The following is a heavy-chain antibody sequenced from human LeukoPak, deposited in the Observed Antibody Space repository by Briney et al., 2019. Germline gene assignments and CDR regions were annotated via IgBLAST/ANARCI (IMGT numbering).Heavy chain of an antibody. CDR2: INHSGST. J-gene: IGHJ4*02. Sequence: PSETLSLTCAVYGGSFSGYYWSWIRQPPGKGLEWIGEINHSGSTNYNPSLKSRVTISVDTSKNQFSLKLSSVTAADTAVYYCARESAGSRLKGSFDYWGQGTLATVSS. CDR1: GGSFSGYY. V-gene: IGHV4-34*01. CDR3: ARESAGSRLKGSFDY. D-gene: IGHD1-26*01.